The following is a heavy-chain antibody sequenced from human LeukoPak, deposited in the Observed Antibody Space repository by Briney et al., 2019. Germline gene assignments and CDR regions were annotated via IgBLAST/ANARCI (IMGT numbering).Heavy chain of an antibody. V-gene: IGHV3-30*18. CDR1: GFTFSSYG. CDR2: ISYDGSNK. CDR3: AKDRPPTDY. Sequence: GGSLRLSCAASGFTFSSYGVHWVRQAPGKGLEWVAVISYDGSNKYYADSVKGRFTISRDNSKNTLYLQMNSLRAEDTAVYYCAKDRPPTDYWGQGTLVTVSS. J-gene: IGHJ4*02.